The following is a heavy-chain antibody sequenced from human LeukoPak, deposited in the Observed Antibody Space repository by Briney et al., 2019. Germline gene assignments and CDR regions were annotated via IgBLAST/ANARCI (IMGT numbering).Heavy chain of an antibody. Sequence: PGGSLRLSCAASGFTFSSYAMHWVRQAPGKGLEWVAVISYDGSNKYYADSVKGRFTISRDNSKNTLYLQMNSLRSEDTAVYYCARGARWQWPLDYWGQGTLVTVSS. J-gene: IGHJ4*02. CDR2: ISYDGSNK. CDR1: GFTFSSYA. V-gene: IGHV3-30*04. D-gene: IGHD6-19*01. CDR3: ARGARWQWPLDY.